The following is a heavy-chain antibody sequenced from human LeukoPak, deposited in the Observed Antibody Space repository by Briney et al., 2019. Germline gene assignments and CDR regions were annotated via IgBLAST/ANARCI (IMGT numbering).Heavy chain of an antibody. J-gene: IGHJ4*02. CDR1: GFTFSSFT. CDR3: ARRRVLSVARALDY. D-gene: IGHD4/OR15-4a*01. CDR2: ISGTTDTI. Sequence: GGSLRLSCAATGFTFSSFTMNWVRQAPGKGLEWVSSISGTTDTIYYADSVKGRFTTSRNNANNSVSLQMNSLRPEDTAVYFCARRRVLSVARALDYWGQGTLVTVSS. V-gene: IGHV3-48*04.